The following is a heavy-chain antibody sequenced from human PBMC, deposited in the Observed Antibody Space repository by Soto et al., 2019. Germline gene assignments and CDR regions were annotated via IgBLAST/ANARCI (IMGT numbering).Heavy chain of an antibody. Sequence: EVQLLESGGGLVQPGGSLRLSCAASGFTFSSYAMSWVRQAPGKGLEWVSAISGSGGSTFYADSVKGRFTISRATSKKTLFLQMNSLRAEDTAVYYCAKARGRAYDWFDSWGQGTLVTVSS. CDR1: GFTFSSYA. CDR3: AKARGRAYDWFDS. D-gene: IGHD2-2*01. V-gene: IGHV3-23*01. J-gene: IGHJ5*01. CDR2: ISGSGGST.